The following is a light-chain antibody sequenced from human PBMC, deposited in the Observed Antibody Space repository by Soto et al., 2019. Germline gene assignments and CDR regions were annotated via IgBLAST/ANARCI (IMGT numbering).Light chain of an antibody. Sequence: EIVLTQSPGTLSLSPGERATLSCGASQSVTSNYLAWYQQKPGQAPGLLIFGASSRATGIPDRFSGSGSGTDFTLTISRLEPEDFAVYYCQQYGSSPWTFGQGTKVDI. V-gene: IGKV3-20*01. J-gene: IGKJ1*01. CDR2: GAS. CDR3: QQYGSSPWT. CDR1: QSVTSNY.